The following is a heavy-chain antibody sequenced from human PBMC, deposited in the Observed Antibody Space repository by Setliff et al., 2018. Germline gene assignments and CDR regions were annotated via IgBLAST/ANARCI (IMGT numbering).Heavy chain of an antibody. V-gene: IGHV4-4*02. CDR1: GGSISSSNW. D-gene: IGHD2-2*01. Sequence: KPSETLSLTCAVSGGSISSSNWWSWVRQPPGKGLEWIGEIYHSGSTNYNPSLKSRVTISVDKSKNQFSLKLSSVTAADTAVYYCARDRGYCSSTACYPYIPGLDVWGQGTMVTVSS. J-gene: IGHJ3*01. CDR3: ARDRGYCSSTACYPYIPGLDV. CDR2: IYHSGST.